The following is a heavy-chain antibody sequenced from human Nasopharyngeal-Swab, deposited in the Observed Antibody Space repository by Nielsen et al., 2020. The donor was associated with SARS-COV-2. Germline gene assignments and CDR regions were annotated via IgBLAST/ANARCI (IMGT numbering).Heavy chain of an antibody. V-gene: IGHV4-59*01. D-gene: IGHD5-18*01. CDR1: GGSISNYY. CDR2: VFYSGTT. J-gene: IGHJ4*02. Sequence: SETLSLTCTVSGGSISNYYWTWIRPRPGKGLEWLGYVFYSGTTNYNPSLKSRVSISVDTSKNQFSLKMSSMTAADTAVYYCARSGYSYGLPVGYFGHWGQGTLVTVSS. CDR3: ARSGYSYGLPVGYFGH.